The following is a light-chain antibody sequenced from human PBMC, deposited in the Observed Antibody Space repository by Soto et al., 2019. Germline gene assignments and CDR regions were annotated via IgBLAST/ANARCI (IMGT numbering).Light chain of an antibody. V-gene: IGLV1-47*02. CDR2: SNK. CDR3: ASWDDRLGAVI. Sequence: QAVVTQPPSASGTPGQRVFISCSGSSSNIGGTNYAYWYQQLPGAAPKLLMHSNKLRPSGVPERISGSKSGTSASLAISGLRSEDEAVYYCASWDDRLGAVIFGGGTKLTVL. J-gene: IGLJ2*01. CDR1: SSNIGGTNY.